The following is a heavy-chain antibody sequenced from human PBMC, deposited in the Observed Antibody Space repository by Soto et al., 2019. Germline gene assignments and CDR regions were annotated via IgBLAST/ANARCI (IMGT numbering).Heavy chain of an antibody. Sequence: QVQLVQSGAEVKKPGASVKVSCKASGYTFTSYGISGVRQAPGQGLEWMGWISAYNGKTNYAQKLQGRVTLPTDTSTSTVYMELRSLKSDDTAVYYCAGGQWDLLPRFDYWGKGTLVTVSS. D-gene: IGHD1-26*01. CDR3: AGGQWDLLPRFDY. CDR2: ISAYNGKT. J-gene: IGHJ4*02. V-gene: IGHV1-18*01. CDR1: GYTFTSYG.